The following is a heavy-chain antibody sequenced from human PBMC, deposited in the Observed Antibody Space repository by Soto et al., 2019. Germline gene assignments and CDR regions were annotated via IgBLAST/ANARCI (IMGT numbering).Heavy chain of an antibody. Sequence: QVQLQEAGPGLVKPSGTLSLTCAVSGDSISSDNWWSWVRQSPGKGLERLAEIHHSGGTNYNPSLKGRVPISLDRPKNQFSLKLRSVTAADTALYYCARDHCICGNCYSNMGDWYFDVWGRGTLVTVSS. J-gene: IGHJ2*01. CDR1: GDSISSDNW. CDR3: ARDHCICGNCYSNMGDWYFDV. CDR2: IHHSGGT. V-gene: IGHV4-4*02. D-gene: IGHD2-15*01.